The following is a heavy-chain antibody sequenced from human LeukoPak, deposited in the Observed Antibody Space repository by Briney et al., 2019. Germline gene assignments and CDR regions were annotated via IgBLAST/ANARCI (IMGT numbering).Heavy chain of an antibody. Sequence: SETLSLTCTVSSASISSTNYNWGWLRQPPGKGPEWIGNIYFSGTTYYNPSLKSRVTISVDTSKNQFSLKLSSVTAADTAVYYCARHRPGMDVWGQGTTVTVSS. CDR1: SASISSTNYN. J-gene: IGHJ6*02. CDR2: IYFSGTT. CDR3: ARHRPGMDV. V-gene: IGHV4-39*01.